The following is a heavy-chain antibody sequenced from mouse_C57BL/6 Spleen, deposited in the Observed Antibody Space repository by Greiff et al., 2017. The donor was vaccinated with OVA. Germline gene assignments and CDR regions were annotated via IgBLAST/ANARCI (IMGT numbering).Heavy chain of an antibody. CDR2: IYPGSGST. J-gene: IGHJ2*01. V-gene: IGHV1-55*01. CDR1: GYTFTSYW. D-gene: IGHD2-5*01. CDR3: ARDYYSNFYCDY. Sequence: VQLQQPGAELVKPGASVKMSCKASGYTFTSYWITWVKQRPGQGLEWIGDIYPGSGSTNYNEKFKSKATLTVDTSSSTAYMQLSSLTSEDSAVYYCARDYYSNFYCDYWGQGTTLTVSS.